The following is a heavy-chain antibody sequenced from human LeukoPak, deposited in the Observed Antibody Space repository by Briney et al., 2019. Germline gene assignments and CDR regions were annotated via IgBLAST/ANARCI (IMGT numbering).Heavy chain of an antibody. V-gene: IGHV4-59*01. CDR1: GGSISSYY. J-gene: IGHJ4*02. CDR2: IYYSGST. D-gene: IGHD3-22*01. CDR3: ARATYHYDSSGPALEN. Sequence: SETLSLTCTVSGGSISSYYWNWIRQPPGKGLEWIGHIYYSGSTNFNPSLKSRVTLSVDTSKNQFSLKLTSVTAADTAVYYCARATYHYDSSGPALENWGQGTLVTVSS.